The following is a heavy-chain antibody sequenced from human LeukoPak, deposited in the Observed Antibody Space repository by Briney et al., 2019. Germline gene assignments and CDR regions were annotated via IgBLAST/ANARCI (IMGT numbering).Heavy chain of an antibody. CDR2: ISGSGSTI. CDR1: GFTFSDYY. J-gene: IGHJ4*02. CDR3: ASRYSGYDRFLAL. V-gene: IGHV3-11*01. Sequence: GGSLRLSCAASGFTFSDYYMSWIRQAPGKGLEWISYISGSGSTIYYADSVKGRFTISRDNAKNSLYLQMNSLRAEDTAVYYCASRYSGYDRFLALWGQGTLVTVSS. D-gene: IGHD5-12*01.